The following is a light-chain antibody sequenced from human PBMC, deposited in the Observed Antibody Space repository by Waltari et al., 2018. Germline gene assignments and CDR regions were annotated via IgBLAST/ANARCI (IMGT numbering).Light chain of an antibody. CDR3: CSVTSRSTWV. Sequence: QSALTQSASVSGSPGQSITISCTGTSSDVGGYNYVSWYQQHPGKVPKLLIFDVSNLPSGVSNRFAGSKSGNTASLTISGLQAEDESDYYCCSVTSRSTWVFGGGTKLTVL. CDR1: SSDVGGYNY. V-gene: IGLV2-14*01. CDR2: DVS. J-gene: IGLJ3*02.